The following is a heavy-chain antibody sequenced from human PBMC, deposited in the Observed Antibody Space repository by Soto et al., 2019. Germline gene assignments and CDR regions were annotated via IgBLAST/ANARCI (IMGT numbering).Heavy chain of an antibody. CDR3: AHWVVAATPDYYYDSSGYYRFFDY. CDR1: GFSLSTSGVG. J-gene: IGHJ4*02. V-gene: IGHV2-5*01. D-gene: IGHD3-22*01. Sequence: QITLKESGPTLVKPTQTLTLTCTFSGFSLSTSGVGVGWIRHPPGKALEWLALIYWNDDKRYSPSLKSRLTNTKDTPKNQVVLTMTNMDPVDTATYYCAHWVVAATPDYYYDSSGYYRFFDYWGQGTLVTVSS. CDR2: IYWNDDK.